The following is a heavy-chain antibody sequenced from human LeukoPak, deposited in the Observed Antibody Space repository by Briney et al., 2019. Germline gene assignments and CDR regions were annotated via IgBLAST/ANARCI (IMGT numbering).Heavy chain of an antibody. D-gene: IGHD1-20*01. CDR1: GFTFSCYA. CDR2: IGGSGGST. Sequence: GGSLRLSCAASGFTFSCYAMSWVRQAPGKGLEWVSAIGGSGGSTYFADSVNGRFTISRDNSKNTLYLQMNSLRAEDTAVYYCAKGDNWTPPRYFDDWGQGTLVTVSS. V-gene: IGHV3-23*01. CDR3: AKGDNWTPPRYFDD. J-gene: IGHJ4*02.